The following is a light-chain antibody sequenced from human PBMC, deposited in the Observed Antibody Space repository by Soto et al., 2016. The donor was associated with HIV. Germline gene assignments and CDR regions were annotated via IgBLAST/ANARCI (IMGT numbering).Light chain of an antibody. J-gene: IGLJ1*01. CDR2: DDA. CDR3: QVWDSSSDHYV. CDR1: NIRTKS. Sequence: SYVLTQPPSVSVAPGKTARITCGGNNIRTKSVHWYQQKPGQAPVLVVYDDADRPSGIPERFSGSNSGNTATLTISRVEAGDEADYYCQVWDSSSDHYVFGTGTKVTVL. V-gene: IGLV3-21*03.